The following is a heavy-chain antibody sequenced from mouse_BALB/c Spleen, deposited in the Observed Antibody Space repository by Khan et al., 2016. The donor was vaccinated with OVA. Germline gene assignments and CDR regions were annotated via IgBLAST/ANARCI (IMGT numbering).Heavy chain of an antibody. Sequence: EVELVESGGGLVQPGGSRKLSCAASGFTFSSFGMHWVRQAPEKGLEWVAYISSGSSTIYYADTVKGRFTISRDNPKNTPFLQMTSLRSEDTAMYYCVRGNYYGSSYVGYWGQGTTLTVSS. V-gene: IGHV5-17*02. CDR2: ISSGSSTI. J-gene: IGHJ2*01. CDR1: GFTFSSFG. D-gene: IGHD1-1*01. CDR3: VRGNYYGSSYVGY.